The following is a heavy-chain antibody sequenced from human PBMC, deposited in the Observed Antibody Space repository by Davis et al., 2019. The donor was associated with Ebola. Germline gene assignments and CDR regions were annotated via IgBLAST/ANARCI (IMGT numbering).Heavy chain of an antibody. Sequence: GESLKISCEASGFTFVNYAMNWVRQAPGKGLEWVAVISYDGSNKYYADSVKGRFTISRDNSKNTLYLQMSSLRAEDTAVYYCARDLPGGDWYFDLWGRGTLVTVSS. D-gene: IGHD1-14*01. V-gene: IGHV3-30*04. CDR2: ISYDGSNK. CDR3: ARDLPGGDWYFDL. J-gene: IGHJ2*01. CDR1: GFTFVNYA.